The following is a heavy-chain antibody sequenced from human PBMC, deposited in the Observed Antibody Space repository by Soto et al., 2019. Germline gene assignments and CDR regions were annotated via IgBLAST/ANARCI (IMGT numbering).Heavy chain of an antibody. Sequence: GGSLRLSCAASGFTFSSYSMNWVRQAPGKGLEWVSYISTSSSTIYYADSVKGRFTISRDNSKNTLYLQMNSLRAEDTAVYYCARDRVASGYPEYFQHWGQGTLVTVSS. CDR2: ISTSSSTI. CDR3: ARDRVASGYPEYFQH. D-gene: IGHD3-22*01. J-gene: IGHJ1*01. V-gene: IGHV3-48*01. CDR1: GFTFSSYS.